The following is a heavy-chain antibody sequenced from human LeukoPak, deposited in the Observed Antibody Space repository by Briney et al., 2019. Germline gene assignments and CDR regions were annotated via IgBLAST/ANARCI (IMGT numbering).Heavy chain of an antibody. CDR1: GFTFSSYA. J-gene: IGHJ4*02. D-gene: IGHD1-14*01. CDR3: ARHDDGTEFLDY. V-gene: IGHV4-34*01. CDR2: INHSGST. Sequence: PGGSLRLSCAASGFTFSSYAMSWVRQPPGKGLEWIGEINHSGSTNYNPSLKSRVTISVDTSKNQFSLKLSSVTAADTAVYYCARHDDGTEFLDYWGQGTLVTVSS.